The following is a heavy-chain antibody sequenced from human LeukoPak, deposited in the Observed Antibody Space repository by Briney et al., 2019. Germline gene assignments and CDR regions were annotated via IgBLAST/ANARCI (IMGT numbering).Heavy chain of an antibody. Sequence: ASVTVSCKVSGYTLTELSMHWVRQAPGKGLEGMGGFDPEDGETIYAQKFQGRVTMTEDTSTDTAYMELSSLRSEDTAVYYCAFRGDYNWFDPWGQGTLVTVSS. D-gene: IGHD3-10*01. CDR2: FDPEDGET. V-gene: IGHV1-24*01. CDR3: AFRGDYNWFDP. CDR1: GYTLTELS. J-gene: IGHJ5*02.